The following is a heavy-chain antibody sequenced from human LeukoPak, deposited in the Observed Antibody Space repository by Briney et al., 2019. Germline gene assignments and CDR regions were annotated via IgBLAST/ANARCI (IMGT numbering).Heavy chain of an antibody. CDR2: INPNSGGT. CDR3: ARVYCSSTSCYTRFDY. D-gene: IGHD2-2*02. CDR1: GYTFTGYY. J-gene: IGHJ4*02. Sequence: GASVKVSCKASGYTFTGYYMHWVRQAPGQGLEWMGWINPNSGGTNYAQKFQSRVTMTRDTSISTAYMELSRLRSDDTAVYYCARVYCSSTSCYTRFDYWGQGTLVTVSS. V-gene: IGHV1-2*02.